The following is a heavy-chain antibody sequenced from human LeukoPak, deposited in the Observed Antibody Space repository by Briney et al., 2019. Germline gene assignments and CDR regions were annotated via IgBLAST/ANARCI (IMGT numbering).Heavy chain of an antibody. J-gene: IGHJ4*02. CDR2: IYYTGST. CDR1: GGSIDSYY. Sequence: PSETLSLTCTVSGGSIDSYYWSWIRQPPGKGLEWIGYIYYTGSTEYHPTLKSRVTISLDTSKNQFSLKLTSVTAADTAVYYCARVYQSAEYYFDYWGQGNLVSVSS. V-gene: IGHV4-59*01. D-gene: IGHD2-2*01. CDR3: ARVYQSAEYYFDY.